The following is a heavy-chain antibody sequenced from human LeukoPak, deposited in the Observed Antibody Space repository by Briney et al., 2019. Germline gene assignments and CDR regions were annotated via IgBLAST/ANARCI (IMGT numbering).Heavy chain of an antibody. Sequence: SETLSLTCTVSGGSISSYYWSWIRQPAGKGLEWIGRIYTSGSTNYNPPLKSRVTISVDTSKNQFSRQLGDVTAGGPAVDYCARDRGEHDYGDMEWFDPWGQGTLVTVSS. CDR1: GGSISSYY. CDR2: IYTSGST. CDR3: ARDRGEHDYGDMEWFDP. J-gene: IGHJ5*02. D-gene: IGHD4-17*01. V-gene: IGHV4-4*07.